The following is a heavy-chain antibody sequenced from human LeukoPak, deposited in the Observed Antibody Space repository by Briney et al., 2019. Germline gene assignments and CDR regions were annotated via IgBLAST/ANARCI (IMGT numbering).Heavy chain of an antibody. D-gene: IGHD3-22*01. Sequence: GGSLRLSCAASGFTFSRYWMSWVRQAPGKGLEWVANIKQDGSEKYYVDSVKGRFTISRDNAKNSLYLQMNSLRAEDTAVYYCAGGYDSSGYYTPYYFDHWGQGTLVTVSS. V-gene: IGHV3-7*01. CDR1: GFTFSRYW. CDR3: AGGYDSSGYYTPYYFDH. J-gene: IGHJ4*02. CDR2: IKQDGSEK.